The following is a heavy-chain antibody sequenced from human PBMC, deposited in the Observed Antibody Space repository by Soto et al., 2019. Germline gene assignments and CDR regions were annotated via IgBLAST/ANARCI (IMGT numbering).Heavy chain of an antibody. CDR1: GFTFSSYG. J-gene: IGHJ3*02. V-gene: IGHV3-33*01. D-gene: IGHD1-26*01. Sequence: QVQLVESGGGVVQPGRSLRLSCAASGFTFSSYGMHWVRQAPGKGLEWVAVIWYDGSNKYYADSVKGRFTISRDNSKNTLYLQMNSLRAEDTAVYYCARDSWELLGLVNDAFDIWGQGTMVTVSS. CDR2: IWYDGSNK. CDR3: ARDSWELLGLVNDAFDI.